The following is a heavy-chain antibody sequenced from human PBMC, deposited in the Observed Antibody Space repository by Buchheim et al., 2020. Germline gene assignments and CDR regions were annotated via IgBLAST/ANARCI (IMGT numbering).Heavy chain of an antibody. D-gene: IGHD3-22*01. V-gene: IGHV3-11*01. J-gene: IGHJ4*02. CDR3: ARVSITMIVVVINPPDY. Sequence: QVQLVESGGGLVKPGGSLRLSCAASGFTFSDYYMSWIRQAPGKGLEWVSYISSSGSTIYYADSVKGRFTIPRDNATNPLSLQMNSLRAEDTAVYYCARVSITMIVVVINPPDYWGQGTL. CDR2: ISSSGSTI. CDR1: GFTFSDYY.